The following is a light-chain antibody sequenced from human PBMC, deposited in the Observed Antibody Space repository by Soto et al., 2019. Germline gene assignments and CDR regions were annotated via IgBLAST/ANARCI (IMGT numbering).Light chain of an antibody. CDR1: HVISTH. J-gene: IGKJ1*01. V-gene: IGKV1-27*01. Sequence: SQMTQTPSSLSASVGDRFTITCRTSHVISTHLAWYQQKPGKAPKLLIYAASSLQTGVPSRFSGSGSGTDFTLTISSLQPEDVATYYCQQYSSSPQTFGQGTKVDIK. CDR3: QQYSSSPQT. CDR2: AAS.